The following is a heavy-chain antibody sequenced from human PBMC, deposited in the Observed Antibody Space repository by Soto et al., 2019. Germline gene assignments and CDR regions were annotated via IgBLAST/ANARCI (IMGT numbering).Heavy chain of an antibody. CDR3: ARGIRFRHMITSLSFWFDP. J-gene: IGHJ5*02. Sequence: SETLSLTCTVSGGSISSGDYYWSWIRQPPGKGLEWIGYIYYSGSTYYNPSLKSRVTISVDTSKNQFSLKLSSVTAADTAVYYCARGIRFRHMITSLSFWFDPWGQGTLVTVSS. CDR1: GGSISSGDYY. V-gene: IGHV4-30-4*01. CDR2: IYYSGST. D-gene: IGHD3-16*01.